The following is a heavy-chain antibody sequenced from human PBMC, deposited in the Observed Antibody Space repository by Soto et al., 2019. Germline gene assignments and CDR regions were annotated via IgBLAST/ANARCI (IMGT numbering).Heavy chain of an antibody. J-gene: IGHJ4*02. V-gene: IGHV4-59*01. CDR3: AKAWGGHVDDY. Sequence: SETLSLTCTVSGGSISSYYWSWIRQPPGKGLEWIGYIYYSGSTNYNPSLKSRVTISVDTSKNQFSLKLSSVTAADTAVYYCAKAWGGHVDDYRAQRTLVPVS. CDR1: GGSISSYY. D-gene: IGHD3-16*01. CDR2: IYYSGST.